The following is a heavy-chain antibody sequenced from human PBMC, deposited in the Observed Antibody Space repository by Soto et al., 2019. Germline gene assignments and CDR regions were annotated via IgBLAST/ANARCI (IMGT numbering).Heavy chain of an antibody. J-gene: IGHJ6*02. V-gene: IGHV3-23*01. Sequence: GGSLRLSCTVSGFTFRNSAMSWVRQAPGTGLEWVSGIDGSGYNTYYRDSVKGRFTISRDNPQNTLILEMNSLRVEDTAVYYCAKDRXSFYSSGPIHYYSGMDVWGQGTTVTVSS. CDR1: GFTFRNSA. CDR2: IDGSGYNT. CDR3: AKDRXSFYSSGPIHYYSGMDV. D-gene: IGHD6-13*01.